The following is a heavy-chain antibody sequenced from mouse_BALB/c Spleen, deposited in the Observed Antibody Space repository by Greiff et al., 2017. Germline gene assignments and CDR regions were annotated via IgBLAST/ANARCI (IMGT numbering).Heavy chain of an antibody. V-gene: IGHV1-7*01. CDR2: INPSTGYT. Sequence: LQESGAELAKPGASVKMSCKASGYTFTSYWMHWVKQRPGQGLEWIGYINPSTGYTEYNQKFKDKATLTADKSSSTAYMQLSSLTSEDSAVYYCARRGGNPHYAMDYWGQGTSVTVSS. D-gene: IGHD2-1*01. CDR3: ARRGGNPHYAMDY. CDR1: GYTFTSYW. J-gene: IGHJ4*01.